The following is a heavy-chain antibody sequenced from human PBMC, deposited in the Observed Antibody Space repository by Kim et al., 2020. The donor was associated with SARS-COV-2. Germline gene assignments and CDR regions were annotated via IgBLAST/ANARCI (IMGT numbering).Heavy chain of an antibody. Sequence: NDAQKFKGRVTMNADTSTSTAYMRVRSLKSDDTAVYYCSRISVSSSWYFDYWGQGTLVTVSS. V-gene: IGHV1-18*01. CDR3: SRISVSSSWYFDY. D-gene: IGHD6-13*01. J-gene: IGHJ4*02.